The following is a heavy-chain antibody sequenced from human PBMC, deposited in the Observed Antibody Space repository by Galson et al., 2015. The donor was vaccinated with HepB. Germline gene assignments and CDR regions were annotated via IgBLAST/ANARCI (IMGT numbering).Heavy chain of an antibody. CDR3: ARGTVTTLYYYYYMDV. V-gene: IGHV3-7*01. CDR2: IKQDGSEK. CDR1: GFTFSSYG. Sequence: SLRLSCAASGFTFSSYGMSWVRQAPGKGLEWVANIKQDGSEKYSGDSVNGRFTISSDNAKNSLYLQMNSLRAEDTAVYYCARGTVTTLYYYYYMDVWGKGIT. J-gene: IGHJ6*03. D-gene: IGHD4-17*01.